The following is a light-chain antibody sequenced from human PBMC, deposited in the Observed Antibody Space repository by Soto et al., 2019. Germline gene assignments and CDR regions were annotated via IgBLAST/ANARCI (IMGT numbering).Light chain of an antibody. Sequence: EIVMTQSPATLSVSPGERATLSCRASQSVNSHLAWYQQKPGQAPRLLLYGASTRATGIPARFSGSGSGTEFTLTISRLQSEDFAVYYCQHYNNWPHTFGQGTKLEIK. V-gene: IGKV3-15*01. CDR3: QHYNNWPHT. CDR2: GAS. J-gene: IGKJ2*01. CDR1: QSVNSH.